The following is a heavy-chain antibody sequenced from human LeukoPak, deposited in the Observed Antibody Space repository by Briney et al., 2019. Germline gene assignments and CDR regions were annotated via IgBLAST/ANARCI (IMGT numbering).Heavy chain of an antibody. Sequence: GGSLRLSCAASGFTFSSYGMHWVRQAPGKGLEWVAFIRYDGSNKYYADSVKGRFTISRDNSKNTLYLQMNSLRAEDTAVYYCASSGWESDAFDIWGQGTMVTVSS. V-gene: IGHV3-30*02. CDR1: GFTFSSYG. D-gene: IGHD6-19*01. CDR2: IRYDGSNK. J-gene: IGHJ3*02. CDR3: ASSGWESDAFDI.